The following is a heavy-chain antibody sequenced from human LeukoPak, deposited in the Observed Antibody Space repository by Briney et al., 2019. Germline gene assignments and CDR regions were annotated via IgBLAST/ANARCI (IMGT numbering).Heavy chain of an antibody. Sequence: SETLSLTCTVSGGSISSSSYYWGWIRQPPGKGLEWIGSIYYSGSTYYNPSLKSRVTISVDTSKNQFSLKLSSVTAADTAVYYCARRGYSYGILDSFFDYWGQGTLVTVSS. J-gene: IGHJ4*02. CDR2: IYYSGST. D-gene: IGHD5-18*01. CDR1: GGSISSSSYY. CDR3: ARRGYSYGILDSFFDY. V-gene: IGHV4-39*01.